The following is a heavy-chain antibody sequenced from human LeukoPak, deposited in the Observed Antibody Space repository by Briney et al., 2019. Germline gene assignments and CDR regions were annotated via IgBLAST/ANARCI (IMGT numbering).Heavy chain of an antibody. Sequence: GGSLRLSCAVSGFSVRTNFMSWVRQAPGEGLEWVSVIYTGGGTDHADSVKGRFTISRDNSKNTLYLQMNSLRAEDTAVYYCAKDPSSGYFDWLLPIYYYMDVWGKGTTVTISS. V-gene: IGHV3-53*05. J-gene: IGHJ6*03. CDR2: IYTGGGT. CDR1: GFSVRTNF. CDR3: AKDPSSGYFDWLLPIYYYMDV. D-gene: IGHD3-9*01.